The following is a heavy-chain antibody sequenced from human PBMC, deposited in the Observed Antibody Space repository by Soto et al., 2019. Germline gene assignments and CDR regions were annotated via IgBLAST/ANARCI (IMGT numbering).Heavy chain of an antibody. CDR2: IYSGGST. V-gene: IGHV3-66*01. J-gene: IGHJ4*02. Sequence: EVQLVESGGGLVQPGGSLRLSCAASGFTVSTKYMSWVRQAPGKGLEWVSVIYSGGSTFYADSVRGRFTISRDNPKNTVNLQMNSLRAEDPAVYYCARDPWAADYWGQGTLVTVSS. CDR1: GFTVSTKY. D-gene: IGHD3-16*01. CDR3: ARDPWAADY.